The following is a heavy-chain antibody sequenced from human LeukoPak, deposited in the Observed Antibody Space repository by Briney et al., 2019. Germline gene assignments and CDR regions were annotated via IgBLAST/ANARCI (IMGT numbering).Heavy chain of an antibody. CDR1: GGSISNYY. D-gene: IGHD4-17*01. J-gene: IGHJ2*01. V-gene: IGHV4-59*01. CDR2: VSYSGST. Sequence: SETLSLTCSVSGGSISNYYWSWIRQPPEKGLEGIGYVSYSGSTKYNLSLRNRLTMSIDTSKNQFSLKLNSVTTADTAVYYCARDVDGGNYWYFDLWGRGTLVTVSS. CDR3: ARDVDGGNYWYFDL.